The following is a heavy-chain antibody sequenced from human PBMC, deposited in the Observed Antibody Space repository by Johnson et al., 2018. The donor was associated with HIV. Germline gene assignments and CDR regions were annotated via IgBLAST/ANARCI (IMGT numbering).Heavy chain of an antibody. CDR1: GFIFSTYG. CDR3: AKDMFSGQLGDSFDI. Sequence: QVQLVESGGGVVQPGRSLRLSCAASGFIFSTYGMHWVRQAPGKGLEWVAFIRYDGNNKYYADFVKGRFTISRDNSKNTLYLQMNSLRVEDTAVYYCAKDMFSGQLGDSFDIWGQGTMVTVSS. CDR2: IRYDGNNK. J-gene: IGHJ3*02. D-gene: IGHD6-13*01. V-gene: IGHV3-30*02.